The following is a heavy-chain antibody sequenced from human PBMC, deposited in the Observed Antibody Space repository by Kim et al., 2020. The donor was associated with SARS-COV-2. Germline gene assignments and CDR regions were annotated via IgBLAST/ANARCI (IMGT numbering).Heavy chain of an antibody. CDR2: ISAYNGNT. CDR1: GYTFTSYG. J-gene: IGHJ6*02. Sequence: ASVKVSCKASGYTFTSYGISWVRQAPGQGLEWMGWISAYNGNTNYAQKLQGRVTMTTDTSTSTAYMELGSLRSDDTAVYYCARDSGSSWYWSPPYYYYYGMDVWGQGTTVTVSS. CDR3: ARDSGSSWYWSPPYYYYYGMDV. V-gene: IGHV1-18*04. D-gene: IGHD6-13*01.